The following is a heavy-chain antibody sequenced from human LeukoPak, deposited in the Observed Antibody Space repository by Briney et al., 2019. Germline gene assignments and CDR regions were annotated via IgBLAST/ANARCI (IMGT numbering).Heavy chain of an antibody. CDR1: GGSISNYY. CDR2: IYYSGST. J-gene: IGHJ4*02. CDR3: ARGYSYGSIYFDY. Sequence: SETLSLTCTVSGGSISNYYWSWIRQPPGKGLEWIGYIYYSGSTNYNPSLKSRVTISVDTSKNQFSLKLSSVTAADTAVYYCARGYSYGSIYFDYWGQGTLVTVSS. V-gene: IGHV4-59*01. D-gene: IGHD5-18*01.